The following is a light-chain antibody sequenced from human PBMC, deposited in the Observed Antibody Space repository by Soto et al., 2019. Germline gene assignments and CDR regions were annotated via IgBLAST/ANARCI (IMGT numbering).Light chain of an antibody. V-gene: IGLV4-69*01. CDR1: SGHSNYA. CDR3: QTWGSGIVV. Sequence: QPVLTQSPSASASLGASVMLTCTLSSGHSNYAIAWHQQQSEKGPRYLMKLNSDGSHSKGDGIPDRFSGSSSGAERYLTISSLQSEDEADYYCQTWGSGIVVFGGGTKVTVL. CDR2: LNSDGSH. J-gene: IGLJ2*01.